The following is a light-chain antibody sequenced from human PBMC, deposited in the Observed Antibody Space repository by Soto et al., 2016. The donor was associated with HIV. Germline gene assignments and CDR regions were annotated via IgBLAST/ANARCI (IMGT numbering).Light chain of an antibody. V-gene: IGKV1-5*03. CDR2: KAS. CDR3: QQLDSYLPFT. CDR1: QSVNSW. Sequence: DIQVTQSPSTLSASVGDRATITCRTSQSVNSWLAWYQQKPGKAPNLLIYKASTLQTGVPSRFSGSGSGTDFTLTISSLQPDDFATYYCQQLDSYLPFTFGPGTKLDI. J-gene: IGKJ3*01.